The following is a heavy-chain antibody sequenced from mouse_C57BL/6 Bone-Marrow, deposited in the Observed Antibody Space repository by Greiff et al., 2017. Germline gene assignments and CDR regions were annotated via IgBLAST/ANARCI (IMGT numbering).Heavy chain of an antibody. J-gene: IGHJ1*03. CDR2: INPSNGGT. CDR1: GYTFTSYW. CDR3: AREENAYYSNLWYFDV. D-gene: IGHD2-5*01. V-gene: IGHV1-53*01. Sequence: QVQLKQPGTELVKPGASVKLSCKASGYTFTSYWMHWVKQRPGQGLEWIGNINPSNGGTNYNEKFKSKATLTVDKSSSTAYMQLSSLTSEDSAVYYCAREENAYYSNLWYFDVWGTGTTVTVSS.